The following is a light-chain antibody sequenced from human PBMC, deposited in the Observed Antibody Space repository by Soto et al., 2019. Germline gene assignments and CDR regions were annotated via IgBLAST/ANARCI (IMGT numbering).Light chain of an antibody. CDR3: SSYTNISTLV. V-gene: IGLV2-14*01. Sequence: QSALTQPASVSGSPGQSITISCTGTSSDIGGFNYVSWYQQHPGKAPKLLIYEVSNRPSGVSNRFSGSKSGNTASLTISGLQAEDEGDYYCSSYTNISTLVFGGGTKLT. CDR1: SSDIGGFNY. CDR2: EVS. J-gene: IGLJ3*02.